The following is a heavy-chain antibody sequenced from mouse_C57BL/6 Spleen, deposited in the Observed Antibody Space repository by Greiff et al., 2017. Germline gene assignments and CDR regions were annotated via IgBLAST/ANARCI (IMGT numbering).Heavy chain of an antibody. CDR3: ARSLELSWFAY. Sequence: QVQLQQSGAELVKPGASVKISCKASGYAFSSYWMNWVKQRPGKGLEWIGQIYPGDGDTNYNGKFKGKATLTADQSSSTAYMQLSSLTSEDSAVYFCARSLELSWFAYWGQGTLVTVSA. CDR1: GYAFSSYW. J-gene: IGHJ3*01. V-gene: IGHV1-80*01. CDR2: IYPGDGDT. D-gene: IGHD6-1*01.